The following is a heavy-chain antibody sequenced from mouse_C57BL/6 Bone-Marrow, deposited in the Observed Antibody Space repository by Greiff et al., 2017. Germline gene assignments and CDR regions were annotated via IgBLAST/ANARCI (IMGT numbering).Heavy chain of an antibody. CDR3: APNYYGSSWYFDV. J-gene: IGHJ1*03. D-gene: IGHD1-1*01. CDR2: IYPGDGDT. V-gene: IGHV1-80*01. CDR1: GYAFSSYW. Sequence: QVQLQQSGAELVKPGASVKISCKASGYAFSSYWMNWVKQRPGKGLEWIGQIYPGDGDTNYNGKFKGKATLTADKSSSTAYMQLSSLTSEDSAVYFCAPNYYGSSWYFDVWGTGTTVTVSS.